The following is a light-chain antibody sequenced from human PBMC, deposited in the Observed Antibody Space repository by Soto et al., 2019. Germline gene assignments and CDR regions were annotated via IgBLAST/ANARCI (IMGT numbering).Light chain of an antibody. CDR1: SSDVGGYNY. CDR2: DVS. Sequence: QSALTQPASVSGFPGQSITISCTGTSSDVGGYNYVSWYQQHPDKAPKLMIYDVSNRPSGVSNRFSGSKSGNTASLTISGLQAEDEADYYCSSYTSSSTTVFGGGTKVTVL. J-gene: IGLJ2*01. V-gene: IGLV2-14*01. CDR3: SSYTSSSTTV.